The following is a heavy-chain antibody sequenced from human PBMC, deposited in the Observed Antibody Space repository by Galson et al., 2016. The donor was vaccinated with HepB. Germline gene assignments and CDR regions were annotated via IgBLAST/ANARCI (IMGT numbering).Heavy chain of an antibody. Sequence: SCKASGGTFSTDGISWVRQAPGQGLEWMGGIVPMFAIPSYAQKFQGRVTITADESTSTAYMELRSLRSEDTAVYYCARVFREGGGSCYDSWGQGTLVTVSS. CDR1: GGTFSTDG. D-gene: IGHD2-15*01. CDR2: IVPMFAIP. CDR3: ARVFREGGGSCYDS. V-gene: IGHV1-69*01. J-gene: IGHJ5*01.